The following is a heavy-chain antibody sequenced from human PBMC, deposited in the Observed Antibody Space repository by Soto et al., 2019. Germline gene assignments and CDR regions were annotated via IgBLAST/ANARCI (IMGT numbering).Heavy chain of an antibody. J-gene: IGHJ5*02. Sequence: QVQLVQSGAEVKKPGASVKVSCKASGYTFTGYYIHWVRQAPGQGLEWVGWINPKTGATNFAQRFQGRGTMTRDTSIPTAYMDLNSLTSDDPGTYYRAKTYDGSGQPSPWFGPWGQGTPVTVSS. CDR1: GYTFTGYY. CDR2: INPKTGAT. V-gene: IGHV1-2*02. CDR3: AKTYDGSGQPSPWFGP. D-gene: IGHD3-22*01.